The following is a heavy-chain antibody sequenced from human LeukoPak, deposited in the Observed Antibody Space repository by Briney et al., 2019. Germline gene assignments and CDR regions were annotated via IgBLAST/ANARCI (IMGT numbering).Heavy chain of an antibody. V-gene: IGHV3-48*02. CDR2: ITYNSGTI. J-gene: IGHJ4*02. CDR1: GFTFRSYA. D-gene: IGHD5-18*01. CDR3: ARDSGYSYADDY. Sequence: GGSLRLSCAASGFTFRSYAMQWVRQAPGKGLEWVSYITYNSGTILYADSVKGRFTISRDNAKDSLYLQMSSLRDEDTAVYYCARDSGYSYADDYWGQGTLVTVSS.